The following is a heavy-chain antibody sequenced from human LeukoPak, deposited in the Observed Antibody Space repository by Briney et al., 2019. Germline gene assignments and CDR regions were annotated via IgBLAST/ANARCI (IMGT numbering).Heavy chain of an antibody. Sequence: ASVKVSCKASGYTFSGYYIHWVRQSPGQGLEWMGWINPNSGGTNYAQKFQGRVTTTRDTSISTAYMELSRLRSDDTAVYYCAREREAAAGRGFDYWGQGTLVTVSS. CDR2: INPNSGGT. J-gene: IGHJ4*02. D-gene: IGHD6-13*01. V-gene: IGHV1-2*02. CDR3: AREREAAAGRGFDY. CDR1: GYTFSGYY.